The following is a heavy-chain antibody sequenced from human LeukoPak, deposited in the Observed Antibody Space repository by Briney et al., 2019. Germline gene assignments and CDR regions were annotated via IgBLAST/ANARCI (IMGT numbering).Heavy chain of an antibody. D-gene: IGHD2-21*01. CDR2: IYYSGST. CDR3: ARALAYCGGDCYDY. J-gene: IGHJ4*02. V-gene: IGHV4-59*11. Sequence: SETLSLTCTVSGGSISSHYWSWIRQPPGKGLEWIGYIYYSGSTNYNPSLKSRATISVDTSKNQFSLKLSSVTAADTAVYYCARALAYCGGDCYDYWGQGTLVTVSS. CDR1: GGSISSHY.